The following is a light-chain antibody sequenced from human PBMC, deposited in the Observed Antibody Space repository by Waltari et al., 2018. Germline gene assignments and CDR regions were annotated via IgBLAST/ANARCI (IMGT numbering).Light chain of an antibody. J-gene: IGKJ1*01. Sequence: IQMTQSPSSLSTSVGDRVTITCRANQTITRYLNWYQQKPGKAPRLLIQGASSFQSEFPSRFSGSGSGTDFALTITSLQPEDFATYFCQQSYTTPRTFGQGTTVDIK. V-gene: IGKV1-39*01. CDR1: QTITRY. CDR2: GAS. CDR3: QQSYTTPRT.